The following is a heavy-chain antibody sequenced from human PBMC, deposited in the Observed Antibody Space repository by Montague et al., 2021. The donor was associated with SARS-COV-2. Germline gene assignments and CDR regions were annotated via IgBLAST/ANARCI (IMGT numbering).Heavy chain of an antibody. CDR3: ARSCEHWLLWGYYFDF. V-gene: IGHV4-39*01. CDR1: GGSISTSSYY. CDR2: IYYSGST. Sequence: SETLSLTCTVSGGSISTSSYYWSWIRQPPGKGLEWIGRIYYSGSTYYNPSLKSRVTISVDTSKNQFSLKLSSVTAADTAVYYCARSCEHWLLWGYYFDFWGQGTLVTVSS. J-gene: IGHJ4*02. D-gene: IGHD6-19*01.